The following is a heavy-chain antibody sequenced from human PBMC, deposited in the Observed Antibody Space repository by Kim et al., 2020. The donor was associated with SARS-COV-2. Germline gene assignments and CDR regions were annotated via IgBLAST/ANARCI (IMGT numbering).Heavy chain of an antibody. CDR3: ATYRSGVLESAANY. D-gene: IGHD2-15*01. CDR2: ISHSGTT. V-gene: IGHV3-23*01. J-gene: IGHJ4*02. CDR1: GFIFSTYA. Sequence: GGSLRLSCAASGFIFSTYAMSWVRQSPGKGLEWVSDISHSGTTYYADAVKDRFTISSDNNKNTLYLQMNNLIAEDTAIYYCATYRSGVLESAANYWGQGT.